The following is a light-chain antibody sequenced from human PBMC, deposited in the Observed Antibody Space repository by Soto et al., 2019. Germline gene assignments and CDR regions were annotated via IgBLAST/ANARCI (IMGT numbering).Light chain of an antibody. V-gene: IGKV1-39*01. J-gene: IGKJ5*01. CDR2: AAS. CDR1: QSISTY. Sequence: IQMTQSPSSLSAYVGDRVTITCRASQSISTYLNWYQQKPGKAPNLLIFAASSLQSGVPSTFSGSGSGTDFTLTISNLQPEDFATYYCQQSYSTPHTFGQGTRLEIK. CDR3: QQSYSTPHT.